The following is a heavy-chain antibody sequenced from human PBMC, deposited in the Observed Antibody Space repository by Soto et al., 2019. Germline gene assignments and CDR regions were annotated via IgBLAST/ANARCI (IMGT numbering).Heavy chain of an antibody. CDR1: GFTFDDYA. V-gene: IGHV3-9*01. Sequence: PGGSLRLSCAASGFTFDDYAMHWVRQAPGKGLEWVSGISWNSGSIGYADPVKGRFTISRDNAKNSLYLQMNSLRAEDTALYYCAKGAIAVVLYYFDYWGQGTLVTVSS. D-gene: IGHD6-19*01. CDR2: ISWNSGSI. J-gene: IGHJ4*02. CDR3: AKGAIAVVLYYFDY.